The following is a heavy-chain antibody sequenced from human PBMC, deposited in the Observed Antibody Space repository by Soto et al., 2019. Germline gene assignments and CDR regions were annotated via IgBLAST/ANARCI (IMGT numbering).Heavy chain of an antibody. V-gene: IGHV4-39*01. CDR3: ARLAIGHPFDF. J-gene: IGHJ4*02. CDR1: GDFISGGSYY. D-gene: IGHD2-21*01. Sequence: PSETLSLTCSVSGDFISGGSYYWGWVRQPPGKRLEFIGSILYIKGTYYNPSFWSRVTISADASKNQFSLTLSSVTAADTAVYYCARLAIGHPFDFWGQGTLVNVSS. CDR2: ILYIKGT.